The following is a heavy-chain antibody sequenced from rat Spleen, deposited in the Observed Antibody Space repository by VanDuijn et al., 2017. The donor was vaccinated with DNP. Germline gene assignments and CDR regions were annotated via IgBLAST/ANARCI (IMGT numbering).Heavy chain of an antibody. CDR1: GFPFSDYN. Sequence: EVQLVESGGGLVQPGKSLKLSCAASGFPFSDYNMAWVRQAPKKGLEWVATLVLDGSNTYSGDSMKGRFTISRDNAASTLYLQMDSLRSEDTATYYCARHETTVGPYYYAMDAWGQGTSVTVSS. J-gene: IGHJ4*01. CDR2: LVLDGSNT. V-gene: IGHV5-7*01. D-gene: IGHD1-3*01. CDR3: ARHETTVGPYYYAMDA.